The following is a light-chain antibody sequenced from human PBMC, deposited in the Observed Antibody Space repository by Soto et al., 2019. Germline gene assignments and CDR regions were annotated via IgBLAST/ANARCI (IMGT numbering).Light chain of an antibody. CDR2: EVS. CDR3: CSYTSSSPLGV. J-gene: IGLJ3*02. CDR1: GSDIGSFNY. V-gene: IGLV2-14*01. Sequence: QSALTQPASVSGSPGQSITISCTGTGSDIGSFNYVSWYQQHPGKAPKLIISEVSNRPSGIANRFSGSKSGNTASLTISGLQAEDEGDYYCCSYTSSSPLGVFGGGTKLTVL.